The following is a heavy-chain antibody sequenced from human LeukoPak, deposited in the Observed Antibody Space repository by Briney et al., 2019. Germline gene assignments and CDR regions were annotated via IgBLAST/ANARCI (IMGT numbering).Heavy chain of an antibody. CDR2: IKQDGSEK. CDR3: ARPYDSSGYYNDY. V-gene: IGHV3-7*01. CDR1: GFTFSSYW. J-gene: IGHJ4*02. D-gene: IGHD3-22*01. Sequence: GGSLRLSCAASGFTFSSYWMSWVRQAPGKGLEWVANIKQDGSEKYYVDSVKGRFTISRDNAKNSLYLQTNSLRAEDTAVYYCARPYDSSGYYNDYWGQGTLVTVSS.